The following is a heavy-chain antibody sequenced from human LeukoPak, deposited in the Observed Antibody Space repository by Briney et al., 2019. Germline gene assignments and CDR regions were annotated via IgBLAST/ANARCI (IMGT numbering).Heavy chain of an antibody. Sequence: VASVKVSCKASGYTSPSYYMHWVRQAPGQGLEWMGIINPSGGSTSYAQKFQGRVTMTRDTSMSTVYMELSSLRSEDTAVYYCARELGGYCSSTSCSDFDYWGQGTLVTVSS. V-gene: IGHV1-46*01. CDR3: ARELGGYCSSTSCSDFDY. J-gene: IGHJ4*02. CDR2: INPSGGST. D-gene: IGHD2-2*01. CDR1: GYTSPSYY.